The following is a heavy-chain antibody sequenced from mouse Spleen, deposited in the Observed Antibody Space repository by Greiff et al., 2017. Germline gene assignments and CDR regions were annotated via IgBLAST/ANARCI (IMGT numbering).Heavy chain of an antibody. Sequence: VQLQQSGPELVKPGASVKISCKASGYSFTSYYIHWVKQRPGQGLEWIGWIFPGSGNTKYNEKFKGKATLTADTSSSTAYMQLSSLTSEDSAVYFCVYGYDYFDYWGQGTTLTVSS. CDR2: IFPGSGNT. J-gene: IGHJ2*01. V-gene: IGHV1-66*01. D-gene: IGHD1-2*01. CDR3: VYGYDYFDY. CDR1: GYSFTSYY.